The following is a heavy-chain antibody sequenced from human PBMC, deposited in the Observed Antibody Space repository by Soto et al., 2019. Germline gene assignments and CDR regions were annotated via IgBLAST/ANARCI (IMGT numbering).Heavy chain of an antibody. CDR3: ARVTMVIRDSDHFGVDV. CDR2: ISHTGTT. J-gene: IGHJ6*02. CDR1: GFPISSPYS. D-gene: IGHD4-17*01. Sequence: SETLSLTCLVSGFPISSPYSWGWIRQPPGKGLEWIGSISHTGTTSYSPSLTSRVSISVDRSKNQVSLKLTSVTAADTAVYFCARVTMVIRDSDHFGVDVWGHGTRVTFSS. V-gene: IGHV4-38-2*02.